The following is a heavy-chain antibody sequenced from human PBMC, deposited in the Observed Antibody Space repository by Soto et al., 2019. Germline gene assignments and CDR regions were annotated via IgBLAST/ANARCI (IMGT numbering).Heavy chain of an antibody. CDR1: GFIFRNYW. D-gene: IGHD3-16*01. Sequence: DVQLVESGGGLVQPGGSLRLSCGPSGFIFRNYWMSWVRQFPGKGLEWVAHIKEDGGDKYYGDSVKGRFIISRDNAKNSLFLQMNSLRAEDTAVYYCATTLTTSAAYFQYWGQGTLVTVSS. V-gene: IGHV3-7*01. CDR2: IKEDGGDK. CDR3: ATTLTTSAAYFQY. J-gene: IGHJ1*01.